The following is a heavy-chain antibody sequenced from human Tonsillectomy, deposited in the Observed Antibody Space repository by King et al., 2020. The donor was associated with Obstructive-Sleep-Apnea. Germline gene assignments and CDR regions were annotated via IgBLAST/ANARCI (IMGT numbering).Heavy chain of an antibody. D-gene: IGHD3-22*01. CDR2: ISYDGTNK. V-gene: IGHV3-30-3*01. J-gene: IGHJ4*02. CDR1: GFTFSAYA. Sequence: QVQLVESGGGVAQPERSLRLSCAASGFTFSAYAMYWVRQAPGKGLEWVAAISYDGTNKNYADSVRGRFTISRDNSKNTLYLQMNSLRVEDTAAYYCARDLSGDYYDSSGIDYWGQGTLVTVSS. CDR3: ARDLSGDYYDSSGIDY.